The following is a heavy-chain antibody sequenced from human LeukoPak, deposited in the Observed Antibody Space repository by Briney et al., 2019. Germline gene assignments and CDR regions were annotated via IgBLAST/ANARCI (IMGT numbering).Heavy chain of an antibody. D-gene: IGHD6-6*01. CDR2: IFYSGSTN. CDR3: ARHSTIEPRPDY. CDR1: GVSISTYY. J-gene: IGHJ4*02. Sequence: SETLSLTCTVSGVSISTYYWSWIRQPPVKGLEWIGCIFYSGSTNSGNTNYNPSLKSRVTISVDTSKNQFSLKLSSVTAADTAVYYCARHSTIEPRPDYWGQGTLVTVSS. V-gene: IGHV4-59*08.